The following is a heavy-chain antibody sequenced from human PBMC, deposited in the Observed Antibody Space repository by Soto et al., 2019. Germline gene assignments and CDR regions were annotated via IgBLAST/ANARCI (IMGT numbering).Heavy chain of an antibody. CDR3: AIERQHIENDAFDI. CDR1: GYTFTKHW. D-gene: IGHD6-13*01. Sequence: GESLKISCEASGYTFTKHWIGWVRQMPDKGLEWVGIIYPSDSDTKYSPSFQGQVTISADKSINTAYLQWPSLRASDTAMYYCAIERQHIENDAFDIWGHGTMVTVSS. V-gene: IGHV5-51*01. CDR2: IYPSDSDT. J-gene: IGHJ3*02.